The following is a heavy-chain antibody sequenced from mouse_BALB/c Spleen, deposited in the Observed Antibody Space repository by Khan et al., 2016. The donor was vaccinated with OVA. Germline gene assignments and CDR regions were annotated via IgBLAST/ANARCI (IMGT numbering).Heavy chain of an antibody. V-gene: IGHV5-6*01. J-gene: IGHJ3*01. CDR3: ARLAYYYNSEGFAY. Sequence: EVELVESGGDLVKPGWSLKLSCAASGFTFSTYGMSWVRQTPDKRLEWVATISSGGSYTYYVDSVKGRFTISRDNAKNTLYLQMSSLKSEDTAMYYCARLAYYYNSEGFAYWGQGTLVTVSA. CDR2: ISSGGSYT. CDR1: GFTFSTYG. D-gene: IGHD1-1*02.